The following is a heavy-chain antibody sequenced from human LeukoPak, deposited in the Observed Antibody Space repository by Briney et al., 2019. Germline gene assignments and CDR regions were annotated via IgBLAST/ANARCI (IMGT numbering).Heavy chain of an antibody. J-gene: IGHJ4*02. CDR2: ISWNSGYI. V-gene: IGHV3-9*01. Sequence: RGGSLRLSCAASGFTFDDHAMHWVRQAPGKGLEWVSGISWNSGYIGYADSVKGRFTISRDNAKNSLYLQMNSLGGEDTAFYYCAKVESYSYGYFDSWGQGTLVTVSS. CDR3: AKVESYSYGYFDS. CDR1: GFTFDDHA. D-gene: IGHD5-18*01.